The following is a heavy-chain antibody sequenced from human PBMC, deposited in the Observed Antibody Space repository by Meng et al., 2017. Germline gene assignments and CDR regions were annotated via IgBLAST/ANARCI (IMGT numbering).Heavy chain of an antibody. CDR1: GFTFSSYG. Sequence: GESLKISCAASGFTFSSYGMTWVRQTPGKGLEWVSAISGSGSSTYYADSVKGRFTISRDNSKNMLFLQMNSLRGEDTAIYYCAKNSVSSGYLYRDWGQGTLVTVSS. CDR3: AKNSVSSGYLYRD. CDR2: ISGSGSST. J-gene: IGHJ4*02. V-gene: IGHV3-23*01. D-gene: IGHD3-22*01.